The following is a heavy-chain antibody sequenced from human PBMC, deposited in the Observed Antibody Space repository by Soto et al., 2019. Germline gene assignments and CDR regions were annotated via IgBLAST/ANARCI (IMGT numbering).Heavy chain of an antibody. D-gene: IGHD3-10*02. CDR3: ASGKLLLWSGDSPG. J-gene: IGHJ4*02. V-gene: IGHV1-8*02. CDR2: MNPNIGNT. Sequence: GASGKVSWKASGYAFTNYAIHWGRQAPGQRLEWMGWMNPNIGNTGYAQRFQGRVTMTRNTSISTDYMELSSLRSEDTAVYYCASGKLLLWSGDSPGRGTGILGTVS. CDR1: GYAFTNYA.